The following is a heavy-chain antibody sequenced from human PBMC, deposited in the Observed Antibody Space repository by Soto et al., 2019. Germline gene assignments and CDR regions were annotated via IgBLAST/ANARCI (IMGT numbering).Heavy chain of an antibody. J-gene: IGHJ4*02. CDR2: ISGSGTTT. CDR1: GFTFSKYA. D-gene: IGHD6-25*01. V-gene: IGHV3-23*01. CDR3: VKFFVETVGSSGWPWSLES. Sequence: EVQLLESGGGLVQPGGSLRLSCAASGFTFSKYAMSWVRQAPGKGLEWVSAISGSGTTTYSADSVRGRFTISRDNSNNMLYLQMNSPSPEDTALYYCVKFFVETVGSSGWPWSLESWGQGTLVTVSS.